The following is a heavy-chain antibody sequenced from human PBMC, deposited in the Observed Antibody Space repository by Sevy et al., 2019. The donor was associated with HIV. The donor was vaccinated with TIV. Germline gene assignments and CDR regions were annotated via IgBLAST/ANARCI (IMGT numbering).Heavy chain of an antibody. J-gene: IGHJ4*02. Sequence: SETLSLTCAVSGYSISSGYYWGWIRQPPGKGLEWIGSIYHSGSTYYNPSLKSRVTISVDTSKNQFSLKLSSVTAADTAVYYCARAKGSTMVRGVIFFDYWGQGTLVTVSS. D-gene: IGHD3-10*01. CDR3: ARAKGSTMVRGVIFFDY. CDR2: IYHSGST. V-gene: IGHV4-38-2*01. CDR1: GYSISSGYY.